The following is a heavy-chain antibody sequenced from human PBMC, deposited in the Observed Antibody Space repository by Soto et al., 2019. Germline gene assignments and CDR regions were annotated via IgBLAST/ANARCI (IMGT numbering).Heavy chain of an antibody. CDR1: GGTISSYD. J-gene: IGHJ4*02. V-gene: IGHV4-59*01. Sequence: SETLSLTSTVSGGTISSYDWSWIRQPPGKGLEWIGYIYYSGSTNYNPSLKSRVTISVDTSKNQFSLKLSSVTAADTAVYYCARCDSSGWYAFDYWGQGTLVTVSS. CDR3: ARCDSSGWYAFDY. CDR2: IYYSGST. D-gene: IGHD6-19*01.